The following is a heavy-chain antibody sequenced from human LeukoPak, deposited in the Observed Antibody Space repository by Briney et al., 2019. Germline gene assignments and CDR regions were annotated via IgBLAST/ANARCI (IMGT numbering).Heavy chain of an antibody. CDR3: ARRWIGVSGAFDI. V-gene: IGHV4-4*02. CDR2: IYHSGST. Sequence: PSETLSLTCAVFGDSINDNNWWSWVRQSPGKGLEWIGEIYHSGSTNYNPSLKSRVTISVDKSKNQFSLKLSSAIAADTAVYYCARRWIGVSGAFDIWGQGTMVTVSS. D-gene: IGHD2-2*03. J-gene: IGHJ3*02. CDR1: GDSINDNNW.